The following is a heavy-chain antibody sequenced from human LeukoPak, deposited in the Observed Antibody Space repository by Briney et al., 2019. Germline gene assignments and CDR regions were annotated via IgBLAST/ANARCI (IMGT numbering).Heavy chain of an antibody. CDR3: ARGAKFRSYGSGTYYTSLPFDP. V-gene: IGHV1-3*03. J-gene: IGHJ5*02. Sequence: ASVKVSCKASGYTFTSYGISWVRQAPGQRLEWMGWINTGNGNTKYSQEFQGRVTITRDTSASTAYMELSSLRSEDMAAYYCARGAKFRSYGSGTYYTSLPFDPWGQGTLVTVSS. CDR2: INTGNGNT. D-gene: IGHD3-10*01. CDR1: GYTFTSYG.